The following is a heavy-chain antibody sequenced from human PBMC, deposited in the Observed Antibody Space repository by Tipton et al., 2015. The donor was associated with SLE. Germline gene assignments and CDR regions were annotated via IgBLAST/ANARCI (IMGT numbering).Heavy chain of an antibody. CDR1: GDSITSDSYY. J-gene: IGHJ3*02. CDR2: IYTSGST. D-gene: IGHD1-26*01. CDR3: ASYRTSPGTDAFDI. V-gene: IGHV4-61*02. Sequence: GLVKPSETLSLTCTVSGDSITSDSYYWSWIRQPAGKGLEWIGRIYTSGSTNYKPSLESRVTISLDTSKNQFSLKLTSVTPADTAVYYCASYRTSPGTDAFDIWGQGTMVTVSS.